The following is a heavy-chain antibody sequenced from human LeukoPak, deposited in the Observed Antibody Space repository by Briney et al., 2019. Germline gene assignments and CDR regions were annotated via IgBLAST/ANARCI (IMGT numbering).Heavy chain of an antibody. CDR2: IYTGGST. D-gene: IGHD2/OR15-2a*01. CDR3: ARDPGSINGMDV. J-gene: IGHJ6*02. CDR1: GFGVSTNY. Sequence: GGSLRLSCAASGFGVSTNYMNWVRQAPGKGLEWVSVIYTGGSTYYADSVKGRFTISRDNSKNTLHLQMNSLRAEDTAVYYCARDPGSINGMDVWGQGTTVTVSS. V-gene: IGHV3-66*01.